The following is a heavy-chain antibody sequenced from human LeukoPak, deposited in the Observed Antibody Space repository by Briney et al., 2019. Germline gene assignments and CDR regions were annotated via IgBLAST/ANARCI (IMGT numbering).Heavy chain of an antibody. J-gene: IGHJ5*02. CDR2: IIPIFGTA. D-gene: IGHD3-10*01. CDR1: GGTFSSYA. CDR3: AREYYYGSGSYYSEPPGVGFDP. V-gene: IGHV1-69*01. Sequence: SVKVSCKASGGTFSSYAISWVRQAPGQGLEWMGGIIPIFGTANYAQKFQGRVTITADESTSTAYMELSSLRSEDTAVYYCAREYYYGSGSYYSEPPGVGFDPWGQGILVTVSS.